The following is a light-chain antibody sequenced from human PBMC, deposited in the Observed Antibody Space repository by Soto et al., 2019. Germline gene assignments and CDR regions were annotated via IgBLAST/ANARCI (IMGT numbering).Light chain of an antibody. CDR3: QQYHSYS. CDR2: KAS. J-gene: IGKJ2*01. CDR1: QSVSSW. Sequence: DIQMTQSPSTLSASLGDRVTITCRASQSVSSWLAWYQQKPGKAPKLLIYKASSLESGVPPRLSGSGSGTEFTLTISSLQPEDFATYYCQQYHSYSFGQGTKLVLK. V-gene: IGKV1-5*03.